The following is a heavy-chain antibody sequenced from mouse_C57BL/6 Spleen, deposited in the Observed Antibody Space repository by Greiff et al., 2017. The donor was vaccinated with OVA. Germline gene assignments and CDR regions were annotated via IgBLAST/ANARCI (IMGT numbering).Heavy chain of an antibody. Sequence: VQLQQSGAELVKPGASVKISCKASGYAFSSYWMNWVKQRPGKGLEWIGQIYPGDGDTNYNGKFKGKATLTADKSSSTAYMQLSSLTSEDVAVYCCARRRGLLPLDYWGQGTTLTVSS. CDR2: IYPGDGDT. CDR1: GYAFSSYW. V-gene: IGHV1-80*01. J-gene: IGHJ2*01. CDR3: ARRRGLLPLDY. D-gene: IGHD1-1*01.